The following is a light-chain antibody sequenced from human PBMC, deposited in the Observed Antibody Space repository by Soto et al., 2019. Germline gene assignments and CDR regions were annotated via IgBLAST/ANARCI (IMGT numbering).Light chain of an antibody. CDR2: VAS. V-gene: IGKV3-20*01. CDR1: QIVAYSH. J-gene: IGKJ1*01. CDR3: HHYSSSPLT. Sequence: ENVLTQTPDTLSLSLGETATLSCRASQIVAYSHLAWYQQKPGQAPRLLISVASSRAIGIPDRFSGSGSGTAFTLTISKLAPEDSAMYYCHHYSSSPLTFGQGPEVDI.